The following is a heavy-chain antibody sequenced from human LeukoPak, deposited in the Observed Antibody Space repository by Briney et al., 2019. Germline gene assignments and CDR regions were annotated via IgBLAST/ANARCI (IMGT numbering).Heavy chain of an antibody. CDR2: ISAYNGNT. V-gene: IGHV1-18*01. Sequence: GASVKVSCKASGYTFTSYGISWVRQAPGQGLEWMGWISAYNGNTNYAQKLQGRVTMTTDTSTSTAYMELRSLRSDDTAVYYCAGPSNYYDSSGXXXPLDYWGQGTLVTVSS. CDR3: AGPSNYYDSSGXXXPLDY. D-gene: IGHD3-22*01. J-gene: IGHJ4*02. CDR1: GYTFTSYG.